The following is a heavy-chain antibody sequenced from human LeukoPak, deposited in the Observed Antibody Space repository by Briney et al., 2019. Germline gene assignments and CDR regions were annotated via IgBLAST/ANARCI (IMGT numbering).Heavy chain of an antibody. D-gene: IGHD6-19*01. CDR3: ARDRMDGSGWYFGY. CDR2: ISYDGSNK. Sequence: PGRSLRLSCAASGFTFSSYGMHWVREAPGKGLEWVAVISYDGSNKYYADSVKGRFTISRDNSKNTLYLQMNSLRAEDTAVYYCARDRMDGSGWYFGYWGQGTLVTVSS. CDR1: GFTFSSYG. J-gene: IGHJ4*02. V-gene: IGHV3-30*03.